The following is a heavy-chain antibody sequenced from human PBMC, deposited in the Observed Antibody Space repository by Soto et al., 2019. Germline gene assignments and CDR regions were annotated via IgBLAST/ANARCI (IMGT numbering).Heavy chain of an antibody. Sequence: QVQLVESGGGVVQPGRSLRLSCAASGFSFSSYGMQWVRQAPGKRLEWVAVISYDGSNKYYADSVKGRFIISRDNSNNTLYLQMNSMRAEDTAVYYCAGGLYFGDYWGQGTLVTVSS. CDR2: ISYDGSNK. CDR3: AGGLYFGDY. D-gene: IGHD3-16*01. CDR1: GFSFSSYG. V-gene: IGHV3-30*03. J-gene: IGHJ4*02.